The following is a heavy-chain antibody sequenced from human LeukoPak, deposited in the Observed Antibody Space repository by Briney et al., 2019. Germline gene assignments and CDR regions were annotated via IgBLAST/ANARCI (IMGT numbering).Heavy chain of an antibody. CDR3: ARDNWNYGSSMDV. V-gene: IGHV4-59*01. Sequence: PSETLSLTCTVSGGSISSYYWSWIRQPPGKGLEWIGYIYYSGSTNYNPSLKSRVTISVDTSKNQSSLKLSSVTAADTAVYYCARDNWNYGSSMDVWGQGTTVTVSS. D-gene: IGHD1-7*01. CDR1: GGSISSYY. CDR2: IYYSGST. J-gene: IGHJ6*02.